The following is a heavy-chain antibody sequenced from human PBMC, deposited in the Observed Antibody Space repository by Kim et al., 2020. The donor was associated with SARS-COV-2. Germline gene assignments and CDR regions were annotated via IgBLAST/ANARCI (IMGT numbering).Heavy chain of an antibody. V-gene: IGHV3-30*18. CDR1: GFTFSGYG. J-gene: IGHJ6*02. CDR2: ISFDGNEK. Sequence: GGSLRLSCAASGFTFSGYGMHWVRQAPGKGLEWLAVISFDGNEKYYAHSVKGRFIISRDNSRNTLSLQMNSLRAEDTAVYYCVKESTVTSRSMDYFYATDVWGPGTTVIVSS. D-gene: IGHD4-17*01. CDR3: VKESTVTSRSMDYFYATDV.